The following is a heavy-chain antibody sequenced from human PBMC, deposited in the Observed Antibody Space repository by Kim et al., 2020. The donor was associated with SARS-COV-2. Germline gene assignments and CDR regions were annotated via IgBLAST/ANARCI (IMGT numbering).Heavy chain of an antibody. CDR1: GGSISSYY. J-gene: IGHJ6*02. V-gene: IGHV4-59*01. CDR3: ARGGIAAAGIGYGMDV. D-gene: IGHD6-13*01. Sequence: SETLSLTCTVSGGSISSYYWSWIRQPPGKGLEWIGYIYYSGSTNYNPSLKSRVTISVDTSKNQFSLKLSSVTAADTAVYYCARGGIAAAGIGYGMDVWGQGTTVTVSS. CDR2: IYYSGST.